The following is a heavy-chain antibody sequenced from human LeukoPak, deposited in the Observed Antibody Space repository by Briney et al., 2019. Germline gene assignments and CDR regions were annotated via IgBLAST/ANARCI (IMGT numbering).Heavy chain of an antibody. V-gene: IGHV1-46*01. CDR2: INPSGSST. CDR1: GYSFTSHY. D-gene: IGHD3-22*01. J-gene: IGHJ3*02. CDR3: ATTYYYDRWGRAFDI. Sequence: ASVKVSCKASGYSFTSHYMHWVRQAPGQGLEWLGLINPSGSSTLYAQKFQGRVTMTRDMSTTTDYMELSSLRSEDTAVYYCATTYYYDRWGRAFDIWGQGTMVTVSS.